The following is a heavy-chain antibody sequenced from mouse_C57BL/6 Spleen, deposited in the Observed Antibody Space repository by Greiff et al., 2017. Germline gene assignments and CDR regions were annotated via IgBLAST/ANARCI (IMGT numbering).Heavy chain of an antibody. CDR2: ISYDGSN. J-gene: IGHJ4*01. CDR3: ATMMVTTDYAMDY. D-gene: IGHD2-3*01. CDR1: GYSITSGYY. V-gene: IGHV3-6*01. Sequence: EVQVVESGPGLVKPSQSLSLTCSVTGYSITSGYYWNWIRQFPGNKLEWMGYISYDGSNNYNPSLKNRISITRDTSKNQFFLKLNSVTTEDTATYYCATMMVTTDYAMDYWGQGTSVTVSS.